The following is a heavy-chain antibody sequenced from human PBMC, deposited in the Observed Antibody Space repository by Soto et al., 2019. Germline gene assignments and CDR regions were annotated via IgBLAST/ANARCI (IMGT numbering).Heavy chain of an antibody. CDR3: AKESQFYSMDV. J-gene: IGHJ6*03. CDR1: GFNINYYA. Sequence: EVQLVESGGGLAQPGRSLRLSCAASGFNINYYAMHWVRQAPGKGLEWVSGISWNSEIIGYADSVKGRFTISRDNAKNSLYLQMNSLRAEDTALYYCAKESQFYSMDVWGQGTTVTVSS. CDR2: ISWNSEII. V-gene: IGHV3-9*01.